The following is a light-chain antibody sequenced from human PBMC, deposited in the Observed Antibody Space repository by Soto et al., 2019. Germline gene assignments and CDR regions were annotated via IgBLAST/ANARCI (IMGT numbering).Light chain of an antibody. CDR3: CSYAGSYTWV. CDR1: SSDLGGYNF. J-gene: IGLJ3*02. Sequence: QSALTQPRSVSGSPGQSVTISCTGTSSDLGGYNFVSWYQHHPGKAPKLMIYDVSKRPSGVPDRFSGSKSGNTASLTISGLQAEDEADYYCCSYAGSYTWVFGGGTKL. V-gene: IGLV2-11*01. CDR2: DVS.